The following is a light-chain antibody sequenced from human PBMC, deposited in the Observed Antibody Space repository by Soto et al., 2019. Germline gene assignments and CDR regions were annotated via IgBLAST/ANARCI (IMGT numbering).Light chain of an antibody. Sequence: DIVLTQSPGTLSLSRGERATLSCSASQSVSNNYLAWYQQKPGQAPRLLIYGASNRATGIPDRFSGSGSGTDFTLTISRLEPEDFAVFYCQQYGSSEIIFGQGTRLEI. CDR3: QQYGSSEII. J-gene: IGKJ5*01. CDR1: QSVSNNY. V-gene: IGKV3-20*01. CDR2: GAS.